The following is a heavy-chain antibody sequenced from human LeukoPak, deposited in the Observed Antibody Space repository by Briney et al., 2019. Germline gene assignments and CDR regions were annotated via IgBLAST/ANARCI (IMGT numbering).Heavy chain of an antibody. D-gene: IGHD2-15*01. J-gene: IGHJ3*02. Sequence: PSETLSLTCTVSGGSISSSTYYWDWIRQPPGKGLEWIGSIYYSGSTSYYPSLKSRVTISVDTSKIQFSLKLSSVTAADTAVYFCARRYCSGGSCYSERGAFDIWGQGTMVTVSS. CDR1: GGSISSSTYY. V-gene: IGHV4-39*07. CDR3: ARRYCSGGSCYSERGAFDI. CDR2: IYYSGST.